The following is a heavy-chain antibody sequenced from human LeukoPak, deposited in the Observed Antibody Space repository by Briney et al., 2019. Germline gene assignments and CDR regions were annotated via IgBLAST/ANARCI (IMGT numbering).Heavy chain of an antibody. V-gene: IGHV3-21*04. CDR2: ISATSSDI. CDR3: AKGLFSAYDKYLDS. CDR1: GFPLESFT. J-gene: IGHJ4*02. D-gene: IGHD5-12*01. Sequence: PGGSLRLSCGGSGFPLESFTMTCVRQAPGKGLEWVSLISATSSDINYAESVRGRFTISRDNAKNSLFLQMDSLRVEDTAIYYCAKGLFSAYDKYLDSWGQGTLVTVSS.